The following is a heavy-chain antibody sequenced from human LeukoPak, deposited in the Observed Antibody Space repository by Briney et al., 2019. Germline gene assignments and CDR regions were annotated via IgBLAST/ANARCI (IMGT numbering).Heavy chain of an antibody. Sequence: SETLSLTCNVSGASFSYYYWSWIRQPAGKGLEWIGRVYLGGSTNYNPSLKSRVMMSLDKANNQFSLRLSSVTAADTAIYYCARDHCDDAACYPFDRWGQGTLVTVSS. J-gene: IGHJ4*02. V-gene: IGHV4-4*07. CDR1: GASFSYYY. CDR2: VYLGGST. D-gene: IGHD2-21*01. CDR3: ARDHCDDAACYPFDR.